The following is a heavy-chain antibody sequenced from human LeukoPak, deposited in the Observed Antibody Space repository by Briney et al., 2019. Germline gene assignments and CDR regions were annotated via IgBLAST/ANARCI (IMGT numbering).Heavy chain of an antibody. CDR1: GYTFTSYG. V-gene: IGHV1-18*01. Sequence: SVKVSCKASGYTFTSYGISWVRQAPGQGLEWMGWISAYNGNTNYAQKLQGRVTMTTDTSTSTAYMELRSLRSDDTAVYYCARDPPYYYDSSGYYSRFYFDYWGQGTLVTVSS. CDR3: ARDPPYYYDSSGYYSRFYFDY. D-gene: IGHD3-22*01. CDR2: ISAYNGNT. J-gene: IGHJ4*02.